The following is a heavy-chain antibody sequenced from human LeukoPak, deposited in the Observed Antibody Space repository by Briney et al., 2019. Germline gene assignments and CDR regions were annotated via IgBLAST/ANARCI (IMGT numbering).Heavy chain of an antibody. J-gene: IGHJ5*02. Sequence: PSETLSLTCAVYGGSFSGYYWSWIRQPPGKGLEWIGEINHSGSTNYNPSLKSRVTISVDTSKSQFSLKLSSVTAADTAVYYCARAPISGNWFDPWGQGTLVTVSS. CDR1: GGSFSGYY. V-gene: IGHV4-34*01. D-gene: IGHD2-2*02. CDR3: ARAPISGNWFDP. CDR2: INHSGST.